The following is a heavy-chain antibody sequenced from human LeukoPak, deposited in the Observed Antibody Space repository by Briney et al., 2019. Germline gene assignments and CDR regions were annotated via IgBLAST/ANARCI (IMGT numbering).Heavy chain of an antibody. CDR1: GGSISSYY. V-gene: IGHV4-59*01. CDR3: ARDPPGFDGYPY. Sequence: SETLSLTCTVSGGSISSYYWSWIRQPPGKGLEWIGYIYYSGSTNYNPSLKSRVTISVDTSKNQFSLKLSSVTAADTAVYYCARDPPGFDGYPYWGQGTLVTVSS. CDR2: IYYSGST. D-gene: IGHD5-24*01. J-gene: IGHJ4*02.